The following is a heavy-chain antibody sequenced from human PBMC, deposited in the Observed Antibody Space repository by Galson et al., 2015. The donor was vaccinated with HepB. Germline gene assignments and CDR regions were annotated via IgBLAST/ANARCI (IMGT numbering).Heavy chain of an antibody. V-gene: IGHV3-9*01. D-gene: IGHD6-13*01. CDR1: TFIFSTYS. Sequence: SLRLSCAASTFIFSTYSMNWVRQAPGKGLEWVSGINWNSGSIGYADSVKGRFTISRDNAKNSLYLQMNSLRAEDTALYYCAKVYSSSWGAFDIWGQGTMVTVSS. CDR3: AKVYSSSWGAFDI. CDR2: INWNSGSI. J-gene: IGHJ3*02.